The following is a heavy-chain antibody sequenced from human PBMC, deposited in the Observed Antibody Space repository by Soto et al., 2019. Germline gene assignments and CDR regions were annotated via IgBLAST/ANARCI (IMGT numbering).Heavy chain of an antibody. Sequence: GGSLRLSCAGFGFPFTSYGMYWLRQAPGKGLEWVAVLSFDGSTENYADSVKGRFTISRDTSKNTLYLQMNGLRAEDSAVYYCATPRHDSSGYFPNDAFDMWGQGTMVTVSS. D-gene: IGHD3-22*01. CDR3: ATPRHDSSGYFPNDAFDM. CDR1: GFPFTSYG. J-gene: IGHJ3*02. CDR2: LSFDGSTE. V-gene: IGHV3-30*03.